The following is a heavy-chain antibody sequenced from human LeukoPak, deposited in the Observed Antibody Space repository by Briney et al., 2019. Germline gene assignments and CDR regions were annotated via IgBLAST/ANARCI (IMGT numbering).Heavy chain of an antibody. V-gene: IGHV1-18*01. CDR1: GYTFTSYG. CDR2: IIDYNGNT. D-gene: IGHD1-1*01. Sequence: ASVKVSCKASGYTFTSYGIRWVRQAPGQGREWMGWIIDYNGNTNYTQNLQGRVTMTTDTSTSTAYMELRCLRSDDTAVYYCARDPGVRHWIGPQFDNWGQGTLVTVSS. J-gene: IGHJ4*02. CDR3: ARDPGVRHWIGPQFDN.